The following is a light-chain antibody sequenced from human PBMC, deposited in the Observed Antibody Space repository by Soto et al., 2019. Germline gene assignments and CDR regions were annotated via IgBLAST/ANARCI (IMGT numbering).Light chain of an antibody. CDR3: QQRSNWLT. V-gene: IGKV3-11*01. CDR1: QSVSSY. CDR2: DAS. Sequence: EIVLTQSPATLSWSPGERATLSCRASQSVSSYLAWYQQKPGQAPRLLIYDASNRATGIPARFSGSGSGTDFTLTISSLDPEDFAVYYCQQRSNWLTFGGGTKVEIK. J-gene: IGKJ4*01.